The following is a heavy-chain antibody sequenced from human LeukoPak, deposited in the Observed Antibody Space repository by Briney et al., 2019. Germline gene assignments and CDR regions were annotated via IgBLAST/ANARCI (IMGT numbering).Heavy chain of an antibody. J-gene: IGHJ4*01. CDR3: ARSDIWGSYRFLDY. CDR1: GVSINSVSYY. Sequence: EPSETLSLTCTVSGVSINSVSYYWSWIRQRPGKGLEWIGYSHYSGATYYNPSLRSRLKISVDTSKNQFSLKLSSVTAADTAVYYCARSDIWGSYRFLDYWGQGILVTVSS. D-gene: IGHD3-16*02. V-gene: IGHV4-31*03. CDR2: SHYSGAT.